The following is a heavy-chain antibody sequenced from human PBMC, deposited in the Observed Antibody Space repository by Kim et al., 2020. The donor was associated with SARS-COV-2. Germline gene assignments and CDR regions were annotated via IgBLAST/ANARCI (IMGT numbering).Heavy chain of an antibody. V-gene: IGHV4-31*03. J-gene: IGHJ4*02. CDR3: ARVEVISSYYFDS. CDR1: GASISSGGYY. CDR2: IHYTGGT. D-gene: IGHD3-10*01. Sequence: SETLSLTCTVSGASISSGGYYWSWIRQDPGKGLEWVGYIHYTGGTYYNPSLESRVTISVDTSKNQFSLKLNSVTVADTAVYYCARVEVISSYYFDSWGQGTLVTVSS.